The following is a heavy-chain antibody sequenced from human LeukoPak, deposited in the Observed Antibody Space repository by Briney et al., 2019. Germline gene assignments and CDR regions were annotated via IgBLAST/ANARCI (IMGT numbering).Heavy chain of an antibody. V-gene: IGHV4-61*02. CDR3: ARDGDSSGYYYTFDY. CDR1: GGSISSSSYY. Sequence: SEALSLTCTVSGGSISSSSYYWSWIRQPAGKGLEWIGRIYTSGSTNYNPSLKSRVTMSVDTSKNQFSLKLSSVTAADTAVYYCARDGDSSGYYYTFDYWGQGTLVTVSS. CDR2: IYTSGST. J-gene: IGHJ4*02. D-gene: IGHD3-22*01.